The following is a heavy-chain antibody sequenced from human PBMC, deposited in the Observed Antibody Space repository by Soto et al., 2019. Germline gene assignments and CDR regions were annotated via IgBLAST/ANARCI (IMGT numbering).Heavy chain of an antibody. V-gene: IGHV1-69*01. D-gene: IGHD1-20*01. Sequence: QVQLVQSGAEVKKPGSSVKVSCKASGGTFSSYAISWVRQAPGQGLEWMGGIIPIFGTANYAQKFQGRVTITAEESTSTAYMELSILRSEDTAVYYCARRWGSITGTGGWFDPWGQGTLVTVSS. CDR1: GGTFSSYA. CDR2: IIPIFGTA. J-gene: IGHJ5*02. CDR3: ARRWGSITGTGGWFDP.